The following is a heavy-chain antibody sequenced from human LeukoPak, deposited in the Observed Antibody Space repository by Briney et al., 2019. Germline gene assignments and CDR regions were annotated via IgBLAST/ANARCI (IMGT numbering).Heavy chain of an antibody. J-gene: IGHJ6*02. CDR3: AKDLDPRANYDFWSGSYYYYGMDV. V-gene: IGHV3-23*01. CDR2: ISGSGGST. Sequence: GGSLRLSCAASGFTFSSYAVSWVRQAPGKGLEWVSAISGSGGSTYYADSVKGRFTISRDNSKNTLYLQMNSLRAEDTAVYYCAKDLDPRANYDFWSGSYYYYGMDVWGQGTTVTVSS. CDR1: GFTFSSYA. D-gene: IGHD3-3*01.